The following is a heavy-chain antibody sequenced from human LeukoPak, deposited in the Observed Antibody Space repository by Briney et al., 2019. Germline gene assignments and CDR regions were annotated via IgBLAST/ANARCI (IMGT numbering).Heavy chain of an antibody. V-gene: IGHV1-69*01. CDR1: GGTFSSYA. D-gene: IGHD3-22*01. Sequence: SVKVSCKASGGTFSSYAISWVRPAPGQGLEWMGGIIPIFGTANYSQKFQGRVTITADETTSTAYMELSSLRYEDTAVYYCARDKGEYYYDSSGYRDAFDIWGQGTMVTVSS. CDR3: ARDKGEYYYDSSGYRDAFDI. J-gene: IGHJ3*02. CDR2: IIPIFGTA.